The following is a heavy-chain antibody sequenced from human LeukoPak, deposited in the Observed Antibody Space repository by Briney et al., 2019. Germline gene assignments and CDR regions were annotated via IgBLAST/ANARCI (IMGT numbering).Heavy chain of an antibody. CDR2: IIPILGIA. J-gene: IGHJ4*02. D-gene: IGHD3-22*01. CDR3: ARDFPSYYYDSSGYYSTRRFYYFDY. V-gene: IGHV1-69*04. CDR1: GGTFSSYA. Sequence: GASVKVPCKASGGTFSSYAISWVRQAPGQGLEWMGRIIPILGIANYAQKFQGRVTITADKSTSTAYMELSSLRSEDTAVYYCARDFPSYYYDSSGYYSTRRFYYFDYWGQGTLVTVSS.